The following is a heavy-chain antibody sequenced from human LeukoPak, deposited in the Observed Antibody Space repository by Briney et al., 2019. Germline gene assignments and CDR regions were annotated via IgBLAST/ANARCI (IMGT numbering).Heavy chain of an antibody. CDR3: AKDGADY. J-gene: IGHJ4*02. CDR2: ISWNSGSI. D-gene: IGHD1-26*01. CDR1: GFTFDDYA. V-gene: IGHV3-9*01. Sequence: SGGSLRLSCADSGFTFDDYAMHWVRQAPGKGLEWVSGISWNSGSIGYADSVKGRFTISRDNAKNSLYLQMNSLRAEDTALYYCAKDGADYWGQVTLVTVSS.